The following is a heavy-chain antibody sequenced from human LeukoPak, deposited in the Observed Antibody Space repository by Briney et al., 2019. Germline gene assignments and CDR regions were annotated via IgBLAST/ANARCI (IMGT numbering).Heavy chain of an antibody. CDR2: IRYDGSNK. V-gene: IGHV3-30*02. J-gene: IGHJ6*03. Sequence: GGSLRLSCAASGFTFSSYGMHWVRQAPGKGLEWVAFIRYDGSNKYYADSVKGRFTISRDNSKNTLYLQMNSLRAEDTAVYYCAKEEQWLRVRHYYYYMDVWGKGTTVTVSS. D-gene: IGHD6-19*01. CDR1: GFTFSSYG. CDR3: AKEEQWLRVRHYYYYMDV.